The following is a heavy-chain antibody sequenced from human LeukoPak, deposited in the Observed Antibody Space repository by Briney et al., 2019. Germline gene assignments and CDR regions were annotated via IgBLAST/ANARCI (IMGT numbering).Heavy chain of an antibody. Sequence: GGSLRLSCAASGFTFGSYETNWVRQAPGKGLEWVSYISSSGSTIYYADSVKGRFTISRDNAKNSLYLQMNSLRAEDTAVYYCASQPWDIVVVPAAMGGFDPWGQGTLVTVSS. CDR1: GFTFGSYE. D-gene: IGHD2-2*01. J-gene: IGHJ5*02. CDR3: ASQPWDIVVVPAAMGGFDP. V-gene: IGHV3-48*03. CDR2: ISSSGSTI.